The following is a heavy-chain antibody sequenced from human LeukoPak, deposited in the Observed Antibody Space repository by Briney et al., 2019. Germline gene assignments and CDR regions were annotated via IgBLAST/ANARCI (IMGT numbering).Heavy chain of an antibody. J-gene: IGHJ6*02. D-gene: IGHD3-22*01. V-gene: IGHV1-2*02. CDR1: GYTFTGYY. Sequence: ASVKVSCKASGYTFTGYYMHWVRQAPGQGLEWMGWINPNSGGTNYAQKFQGRVAMTRDTSISTAYMELSRLRSDDTAVYYCARDLGDSSGYRSYYYGMDVWGQGTTVAVSS. CDR2: INPNSGGT. CDR3: ARDLGDSSGYRSYYYGMDV.